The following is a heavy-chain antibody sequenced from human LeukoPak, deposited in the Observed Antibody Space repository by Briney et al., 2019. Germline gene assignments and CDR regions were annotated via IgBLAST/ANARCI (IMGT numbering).Heavy chain of an antibody. CDR3: ARDSAFSSYSN. CDR2: IYSDRST. CDR1: GFTINNNY. D-gene: IGHD2-15*01. V-gene: IGHV3-53*01. Sequence: GGSLRLSCTASGFTINNNYMNWVRQAPGKGLEWVSIIYSDRSTYYPESVKGRFTISRDDSKNTLLRQMDSLRVEDTAIYYCARDSAFSSYSNWGQGALVTVSS. J-gene: IGHJ1*01.